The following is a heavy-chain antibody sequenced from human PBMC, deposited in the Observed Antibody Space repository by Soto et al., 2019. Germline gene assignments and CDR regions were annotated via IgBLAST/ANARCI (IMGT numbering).Heavy chain of an antibody. CDR3: AKSNYDILTGVYYGMDV. V-gene: IGHV3-23*01. J-gene: IGHJ6*02. CDR2: ISGSGGST. CDR1: GFTFSSYA. Sequence: PGGSLRLSCAASGFTFSSYAMSWVRQAPGKGLEWVSAISGSGGSTYYADSVKGRFTISRDNSKNTLYLQMNSLRAEDTAVYYCAKSNYDILTGVYYGMDVWGQGTTVTVSS. D-gene: IGHD3-9*01.